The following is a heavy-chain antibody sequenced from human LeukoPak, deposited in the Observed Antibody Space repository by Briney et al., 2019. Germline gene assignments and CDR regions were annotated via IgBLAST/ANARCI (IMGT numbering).Heavy chain of an antibody. D-gene: IGHD3-22*01. V-gene: IGHV3-33*01. J-gene: IGHJ3*02. Sequence: GGSLRLSCAASGFTFSSYGMNWVRQAPGKGLEWVAVIWYDGSNKYYADSVKGRFTISRDNSKNTLYLQMNSLRAEDTAVYYCARGSSSSGYDAFDIWGQGTMVTVSS. CDR3: ARGSSSSGYDAFDI. CDR2: IWYDGSNK. CDR1: GFTFSSYG.